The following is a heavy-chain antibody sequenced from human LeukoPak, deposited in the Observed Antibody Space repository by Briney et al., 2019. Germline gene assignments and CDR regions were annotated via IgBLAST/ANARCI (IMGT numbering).Heavy chain of an antibody. V-gene: IGHV3-30-3*01. CDR1: GFTFSSYA. CDR3: ARDPPYSSGWYNDYYYGMDV. Sequence: PGGSLRLSCAASGFTFSSYAMHWVRQAPGKGLEWVAVISYDGSNKYHADSVKGRFTISRDNSKNTLYLQMNSLRAEDTAVYYCARDPPYSSGWYNDYYYGMDVWGQGTTVTVSS. CDR2: ISYDGSNK. J-gene: IGHJ6*02. D-gene: IGHD6-19*01.